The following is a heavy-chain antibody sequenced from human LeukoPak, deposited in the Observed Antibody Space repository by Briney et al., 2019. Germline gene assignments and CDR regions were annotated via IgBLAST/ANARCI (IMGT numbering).Heavy chain of an antibody. CDR2: DYYAGST. Sequence: SETPSLTCTLSRDSVTSGGLYWAWLRQPPGRGLEWIATDYYAGSTYYNPSHSSRVTISIDTSKNHFSLKLTSVVAQDTAVYYCARHSGSGSLSRPFDPWGQGTLVTVSS. CDR1: RDSVTSGGLY. J-gene: IGHJ5*02. CDR3: ARHSGSGSLSRPFDP. D-gene: IGHD3-10*01. V-gene: IGHV4-39*02.